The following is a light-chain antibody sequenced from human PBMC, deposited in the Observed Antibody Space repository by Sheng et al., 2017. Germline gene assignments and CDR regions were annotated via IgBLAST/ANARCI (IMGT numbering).Light chain of an antibody. J-gene: IGKJ4*01. V-gene: IGKV4-1*01. Sequence: DFVMTQSPDSLAVSLGERATINCKSSQSLLYRSNNKNYLAWYQQKPGQPPKLLIYWASTRESGVPDRFSGSGSGTDFTLTISSLQAEDVAVYYCQQYYSTPPTFGGGTKVEIK. CDR2: WAS. CDR3: QQYYSTPPT. CDR1: QSLLYRSNNKNY.